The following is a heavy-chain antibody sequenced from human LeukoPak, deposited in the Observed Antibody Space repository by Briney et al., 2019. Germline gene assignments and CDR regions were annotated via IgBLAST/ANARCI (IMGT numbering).Heavy chain of an antibody. J-gene: IGHJ3*02. CDR3: ARVAPPSAFDI. CDR1: GGSISSYY. V-gene: IGHV4-59*12. Sequence: SETLSLTCTVSGGSISSYYWSWIRQPPGRGLEWIGYIYYTGNTNYNPSLKSRVTISVDTSKNQFSLKLTSVTAADTAVYYCARVAPPSAFDIWGQGTMVTVSS. CDR2: IYYTGNT.